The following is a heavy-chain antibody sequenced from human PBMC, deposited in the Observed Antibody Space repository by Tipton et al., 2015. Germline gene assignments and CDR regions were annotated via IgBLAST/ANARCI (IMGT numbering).Heavy chain of an antibody. V-gene: IGHV4-39*01. CDR3: ARGDWII. Sequence: TLSLTCTVSGASISRGSVWGWIRQPPGKGLEWIVSLYYNDNIYYNPSLQSRVAMSADTSRNRFSLNLTSVTAADTSVYYCARGDWIIWGQGTLVTVSS. CDR2: LYYNDNI. D-gene: IGHD3/OR15-3a*01. J-gene: IGHJ4*02. CDR1: GASISRGSV.